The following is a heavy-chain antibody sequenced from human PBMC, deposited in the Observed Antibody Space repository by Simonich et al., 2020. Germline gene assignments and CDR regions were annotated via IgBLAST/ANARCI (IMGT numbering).Heavy chain of an antibody. J-gene: IGHJ4*02. CDR2: NNPNSGST. CDR1: GYTFTGYY. CDR3: ARSSDLLNWNDGPYY. D-gene: IGHD1-1*01. Sequence: QVQLVQSGAEVKKPGASVKVSCKASGYTFTGYYMHWVRQAPGKGIGWMGWNNPNSGSTNYAQKFKGRVTMTRDTSISTAYMELSRLRSDDTAVYYCARSSDLLNWNDGPYYWGQGTLVTVSS. V-gene: IGHV1-2*02.